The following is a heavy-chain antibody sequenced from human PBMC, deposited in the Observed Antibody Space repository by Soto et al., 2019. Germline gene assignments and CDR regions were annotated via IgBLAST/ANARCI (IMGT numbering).Heavy chain of an antibody. CDR3: ATGVIWIGYFTVDS. CDR2: FIPVYRTL. CDR1: GGSFGKSA. D-gene: IGHD3-3*01. Sequence: SVKVSCKASGGSFGKSAINWVRQTPGQGLEWLGGFIPVYRTLNYAQKFQGRVTITADESTGTAYMTLSSLASDDTAVYYCATGVIWIGYFTVDSWGQGTRVTVSS. J-gene: IGHJ4*02. V-gene: IGHV1-69*13.